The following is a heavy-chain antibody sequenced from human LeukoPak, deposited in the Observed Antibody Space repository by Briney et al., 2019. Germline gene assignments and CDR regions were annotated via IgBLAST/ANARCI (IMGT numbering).Heavy chain of an antibody. V-gene: IGHV3-23*01. CDR2: ISERGDGT. CDR3: AKDIAQGYTFGSIEQDY. D-gene: IGHD5-18*01. J-gene: IGHJ4*02. CDR1: GVAFSNYA. Sequence: RTGGSLRLSCAASGVAFSNYAMSWVRQAPGKGLEWGAAISERGDGTYYAGSMKGRFTISRDNAKNMVYLQINSMRAEDTAIYYCAKDIAQGYTFGSIEQDYWGQGTLVTVSS.